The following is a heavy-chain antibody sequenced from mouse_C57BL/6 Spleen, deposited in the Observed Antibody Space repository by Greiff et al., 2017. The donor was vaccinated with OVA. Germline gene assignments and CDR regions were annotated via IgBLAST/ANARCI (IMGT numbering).Heavy chain of an antibody. Sequence: VQLQQPGAELVMPGASVKLSCKASGYTFTSYWMHWVKQRPGQGLEWIGEIDPSDSYTNYNQKFKGKSTLTVDKSSSTAYMQLSSLTSEDSAVYYCARKGFYGSSFYYFDYWGQGTTLTVSS. CDR1: GYTFTSYW. CDR3: ARKGFYGSSFYYFDY. J-gene: IGHJ2*01. V-gene: IGHV1-69*01. CDR2: IDPSDSYT. D-gene: IGHD1-1*01.